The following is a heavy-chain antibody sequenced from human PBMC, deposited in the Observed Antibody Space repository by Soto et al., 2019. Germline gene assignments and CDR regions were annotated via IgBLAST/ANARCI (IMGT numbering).Heavy chain of an antibody. J-gene: IGHJ4*02. Sequence: SETLSLTCTVSGGSISSGGYYWSWIRQHPGKSRKWIGNIYYSGSTYYNPSLKNRVTISLDTSKNQFSLKLSSLTSLDTAVYYCARLRTVRGLDYWGQGTLVTVSS. V-gene: IGHV4-31*03. CDR1: GGSISSGGYY. CDR3: ARLRTVRGLDY. CDR2: IYYSGST. D-gene: IGHD3-10*01.